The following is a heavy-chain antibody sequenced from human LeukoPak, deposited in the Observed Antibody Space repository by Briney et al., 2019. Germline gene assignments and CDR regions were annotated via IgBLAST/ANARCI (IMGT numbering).Heavy chain of an antibody. CDR1: GDSISPYY. CDR3: ARVMVVGATGAFDI. V-gene: IGHV4-59*01. D-gene: IGHD1-26*01. Sequence: SETLSLTCTVSGDSISPYYWSWIRQPPGKGLEWVGYFFYRGSTNYNASLKSRVTISLDTSKNQFSLKLSSVTAADTAVYYCARVMVVGATGAFDIWGQGTMVTVSS. CDR2: FFYRGST. J-gene: IGHJ3*02.